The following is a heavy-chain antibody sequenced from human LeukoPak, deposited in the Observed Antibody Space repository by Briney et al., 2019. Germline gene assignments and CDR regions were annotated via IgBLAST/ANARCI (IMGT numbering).Heavy chain of an antibody. Sequence: VASVKVSCKASGGTFSSYAISWVRQAPGQGLEWMGGIIPIFGTANYAQKFQGRVTITADESTSTAYMELSSLRSEDTAVYYCARALDGYNYAFDIWGQGTMVTVSS. CDR1: GGTFSSYA. CDR3: ARALDGYNYAFDI. J-gene: IGHJ3*02. V-gene: IGHV1-69*13. D-gene: IGHD5-24*01. CDR2: IIPIFGTA.